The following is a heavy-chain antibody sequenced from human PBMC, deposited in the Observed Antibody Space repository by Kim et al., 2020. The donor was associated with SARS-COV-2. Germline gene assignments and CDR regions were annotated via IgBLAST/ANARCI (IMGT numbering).Heavy chain of an antibody. V-gene: IGHV4-31*02. Sequence: SLKGRVTISVDTSKNQFSLKLSSVTAADTAVYYWARTRITMIVVVTHFDYWGQGTLVTVSS. CDR3: ARTRITMIVVVTHFDY. J-gene: IGHJ4*02. D-gene: IGHD3-22*01.